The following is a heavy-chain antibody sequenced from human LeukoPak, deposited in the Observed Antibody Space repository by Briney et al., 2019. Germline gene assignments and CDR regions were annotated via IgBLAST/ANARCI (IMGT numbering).Heavy chain of an antibody. CDR3: ARGPDDYGDAFNWFDP. CDR2: IYYSGST. CDR1: SGSISSGGYY. Sequence: SETLSLTCTVSSGSISSGGYYWSWIRQHPGKGLEWIGYIYYSGSTYYNPSLKSRVTISVDTSKNQFSLKLSSVTAADTAVYYCARGPDDYGDAFNWFDPWGQGTLVTVSS. J-gene: IGHJ5*02. D-gene: IGHD4-17*01. V-gene: IGHV4-31*03.